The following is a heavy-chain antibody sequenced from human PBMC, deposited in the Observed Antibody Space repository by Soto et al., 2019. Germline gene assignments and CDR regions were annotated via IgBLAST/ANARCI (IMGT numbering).Heavy chain of an antibody. Sequence: QLQLQESGPGLVKPSETLSLTCTVSGGSISSSSYYWGWIRQPPGKGLEWIGSIYYSGSTYYNPSXXXXXTXSXXTSXNQXXXXXXXXXXXXXXXXXXXXXXXXXVRXVKTLPDYXXXGXXVTVSS. CDR1: GGSISSSSYY. CDR3: XXXXXXXVRXVKTLPDY. CDR2: IYYSGST. D-gene: IGHD3-10*01. V-gene: IGHV4-39*01. J-gene: IGHJ4*01.